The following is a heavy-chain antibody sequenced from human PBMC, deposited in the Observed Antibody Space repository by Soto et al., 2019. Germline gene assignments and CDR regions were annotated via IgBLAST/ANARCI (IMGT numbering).Heavy chain of an antibody. D-gene: IGHD3-10*01. CDR2: IIPIFGTA. CDR3: ARDSHSGSLYYYYMDV. CDR1: GGTFSSYA. Sequence: ASVKVSCKASGGTFSSYAISWVRQAPGQGLEWMGGIIPIFGTANYAQKFQGRVTITADESTSTAYMELSSLRSEDTAVYYCARDSHSGSLYYYYMDVWGKGTTVTVSS. J-gene: IGHJ6*03. V-gene: IGHV1-69*13.